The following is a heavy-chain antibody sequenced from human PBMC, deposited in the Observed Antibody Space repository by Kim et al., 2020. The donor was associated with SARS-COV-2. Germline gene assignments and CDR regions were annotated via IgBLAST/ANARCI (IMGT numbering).Heavy chain of an antibody. CDR3: AKSPREVDY. D-gene: IGHD1-26*01. J-gene: IGHJ4*02. V-gene: IGHV3-11*04. CDR2: ISPSGSA. Sequence: GGSLRLSCAASGFTFSDRHMSWIRQAPGKGLEWLSYISPSGSAAYTDSVKGRFIMSRDNAKKSVYLQMDSLRAEDTAVYYCAKSPREVDYWGQGTLVIVS. CDR1: GFTFSDRH.